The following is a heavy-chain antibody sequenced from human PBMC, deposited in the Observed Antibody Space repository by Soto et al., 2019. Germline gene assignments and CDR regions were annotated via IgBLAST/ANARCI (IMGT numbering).Heavy chain of an antibody. CDR1: GVSINSHY. V-gene: IGHV4-59*11. CDR3: ASYLGYVPGYYMDV. CDR2: TYNSGTT. D-gene: IGHD5-12*01. J-gene: IGHJ6*03. Sequence: SETLSLTCTVSGVSINSHYWSWIRQPPGKGLEYIGFTYNSGTTNYNPSLKSRVTISVDTSKNQFSLKLSSVTAADTAVYYCASYLGYVPGYYMDVWGKGTTVTVSS.